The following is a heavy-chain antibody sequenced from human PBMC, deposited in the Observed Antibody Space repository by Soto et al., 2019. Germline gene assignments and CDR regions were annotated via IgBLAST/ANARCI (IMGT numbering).Heavy chain of an antibody. V-gene: IGHV4-39*01. Sequence: SETLSLTCTVSGGSISSSSYYWGWIRQPPGKGLEWIGSIYYSGRPYYNPSLKSRVTISVDTSKNQFSLKLSSVTAADTAVYYCARRKQQQLVYYYYGMDVWGQGTTVTVSS. CDR3: ARRKQQQLVYYYYGMDV. CDR1: GGSISSSSYY. D-gene: IGHD6-13*01. CDR2: IYYSGRP. J-gene: IGHJ6*02.